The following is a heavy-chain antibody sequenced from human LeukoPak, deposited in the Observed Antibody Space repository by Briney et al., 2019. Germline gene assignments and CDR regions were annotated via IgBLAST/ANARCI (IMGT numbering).Heavy chain of an antibody. CDR2: LWYDGNNR. J-gene: IGHJ4*02. CDR3: AREILGGFNPGAY. CDR1: GFTFSSYD. V-gene: IGHV3-33*01. Sequence: QSGGSLRLSCAASGFTFSSYDMHWVRQAPGKGLEWVAVLWYDGNNRYYADSVKGRFTISRDNSKNTLYLQMNSLRAEDTAVYYCAREILGGFNPGAYWGQGILVTVSS. D-gene: IGHD1-14*01.